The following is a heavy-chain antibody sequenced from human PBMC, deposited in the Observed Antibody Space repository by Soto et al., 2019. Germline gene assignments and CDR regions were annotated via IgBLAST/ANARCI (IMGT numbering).Heavy chain of an antibody. Sequence: PGEFLKISCKGSEFSFTTYWIAWVRQMPGEGLKWMGIIYPDDSRTTYSPSFQGQVTISADKSINTAYLQWSSLKASDTAMYYCTRDLDYGGNSEDFDIWGQGTRVTVSS. CDR1: EFSFTTYW. D-gene: IGHD4-17*01. CDR2: IYPDDSRT. V-gene: IGHV5-51*01. J-gene: IGHJ3*02. CDR3: TRDLDYGGNSEDFDI.